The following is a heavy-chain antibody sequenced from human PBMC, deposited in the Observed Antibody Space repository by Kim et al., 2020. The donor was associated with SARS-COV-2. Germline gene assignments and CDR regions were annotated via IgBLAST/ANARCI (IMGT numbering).Heavy chain of an antibody. D-gene: IGHD3-3*01. CDR1: GFTFSSYG. Sequence: GGSLRLSCAASGFTFSSYGMHWVRQAPGKGLEWVAVIWYDGSNKYYADSVKGRFTISRDNSKNTLYLQMNSLRAEDTAVYYCARDLEALGYDFWSGYSGLVDYWGQGTLVTVSS. J-gene: IGHJ4*02. V-gene: IGHV3-33*01. CDR2: IWYDGSNK. CDR3: ARDLEALGYDFWSGYSGLVDY.